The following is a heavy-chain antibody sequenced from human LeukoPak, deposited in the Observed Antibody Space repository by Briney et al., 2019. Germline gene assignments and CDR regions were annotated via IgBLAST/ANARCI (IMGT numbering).Heavy chain of an antibody. CDR1: GGSISSYY. J-gene: IGHJ4*02. Sequence: SETLSLTCTVSGGSISSYYWSWIWQPPGKGLEWIGYIYYSGSTNYNPSLKGRVTISVDTSKNLFSLKLSSVTAADTAVYYCARSHSVWTSFDYWGQGTLVTVSS. CDR2: IYYSGST. CDR3: ARSHSVWTSFDY. D-gene: IGHD3/OR15-3a*01. V-gene: IGHV4-59*01.